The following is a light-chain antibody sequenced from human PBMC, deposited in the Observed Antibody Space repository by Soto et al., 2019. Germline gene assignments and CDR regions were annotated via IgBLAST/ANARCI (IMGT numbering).Light chain of an antibody. V-gene: IGKV3-20*01. J-gene: IGKJ5*01. CDR2: GAS. CDR1: QSVSSSY. CDR3: QQSGSSPPIT. Sequence: EIVLTQSPGTLALSPGERATLSCRASQSVSSSYLAWYQQKPGQAPRLLIYGASSRATGIPDRFSGSGSGTDSTLTISRLEPEDFAVYYCQQSGSSPPITFGQGTGLEIK.